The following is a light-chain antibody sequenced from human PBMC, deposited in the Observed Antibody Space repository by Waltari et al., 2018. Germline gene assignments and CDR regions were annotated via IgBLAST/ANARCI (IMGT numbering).Light chain of an antibody. Sequence: IVMTQSPASLAVSLGERATINCKSSQSVLSSSNNKNYLAWYQQNPGQPPKLLIYWASTRESGVPDRFSGSGSGTDFTLTISSLQAEDVAVYYCQQYYSTPDTFGPGTKVDIK. V-gene: IGKV4-1*01. CDR3: QQYYSTPDT. CDR2: WAS. J-gene: IGKJ3*01. CDR1: QSVLSSSNNKNY.